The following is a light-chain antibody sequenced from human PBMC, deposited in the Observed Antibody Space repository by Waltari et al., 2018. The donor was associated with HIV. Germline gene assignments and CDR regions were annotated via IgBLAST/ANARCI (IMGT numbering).Light chain of an antibody. Sequence: DILLTQSPSFLSASVGDRVTISCRANPGIRNYLAWYQQRPGRAPKLLIFSASILQEGVPSRFSASGSGTQFTLTINTLQPEDFAAYYCQQQNTYPLTFGPGT. CDR1: PGIRNY. CDR3: QQQNTYPLT. V-gene: IGKV1-9*01. J-gene: IGKJ3*01. CDR2: SAS.